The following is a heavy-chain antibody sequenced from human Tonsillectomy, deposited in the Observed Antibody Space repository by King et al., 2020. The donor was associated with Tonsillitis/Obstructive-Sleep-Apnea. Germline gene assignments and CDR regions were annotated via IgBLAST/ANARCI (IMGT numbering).Heavy chain of an antibody. V-gene: IGHV1-2*06. Sequence: MQLVQSGAEVKKPGASVKVSCKASGYMFTGYYIHWVRQAPGQGLEWMGRINPGGGGTSYAQKFQGRVTMTSDTSITTAYMELSSLRSDDTAVYYCSRKEGWASVAGSDFWGQGTLVTVSS. CDR3: SRKEGWASVAGSDF. CDR1: GYMFTGYY. D-gene: IGHD6-19*01. J-gene: IGHJ4*02. CDR2: INPGGGGT.